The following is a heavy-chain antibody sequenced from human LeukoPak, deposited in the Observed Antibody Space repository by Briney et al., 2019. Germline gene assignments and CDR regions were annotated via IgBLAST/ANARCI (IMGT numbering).Heavy chain of an antibody. J-gene: IGHJ4*02. V-gene: IGHV4-59*02. CDR3: GRNLGSGSDH. Sequence: SETLSLTCSVSGASVSSDYWNRIRQSPGRGLEWIGYTHYRGDINYNPSLKSRLTMSVDASSNQVSLKLSSVTAADAAVYYCGRNLGSGSDHWGQGTLVTVSS. CDR1: GASVSSDY. D-gene: IGHD3-10*01. CDR2: THYRGDI.